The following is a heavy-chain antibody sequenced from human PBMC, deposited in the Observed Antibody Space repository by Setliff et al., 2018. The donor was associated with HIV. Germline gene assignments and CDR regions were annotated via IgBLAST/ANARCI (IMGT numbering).Heavy chain of an antibody. J-gene: IGHJ6*03. CDR1: GGSFSGYY. CDR2: INHDRTT. D-gene: IGHD3-3*01. Sequence: KPSETLSLTCAVYGGSFSGYYWSWIRQPPGKGLEWIGEINHDRTTNYNPSLKSRVTISVDTSKNQFSLTLNSVTAAYTAVYYCARGSRQLTIFGVVFKTNYYFMDVWGKGTAVTVSS. CDR3: ARGSRQLTIFGVVFKTNYYFMDV. V-gene: IGHV4-34*01.